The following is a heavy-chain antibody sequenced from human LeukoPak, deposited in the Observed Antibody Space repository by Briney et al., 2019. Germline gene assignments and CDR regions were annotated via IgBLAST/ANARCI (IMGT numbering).Heavy chain of an antibody. CDR1: GGSISSSDYY. V-gene: IGHV4-39*01. J-gene: IGHJ5*02. D-gene: IGHD6-13*01. CDR2: IFHSATSYYSGTS. CDR3: ARQEGSTWGYNCLDH. Sequence: PSETLSLTCTVSGGSISSSDYYWGWLRQPPGKGLEWIGTIFHSATSYYSGTSYFNASLKRRVTISVDTPKNQFSLKMKSVTAAATAVYYCARQEGSTWGYNCLDHWGQGTLVTVSS.